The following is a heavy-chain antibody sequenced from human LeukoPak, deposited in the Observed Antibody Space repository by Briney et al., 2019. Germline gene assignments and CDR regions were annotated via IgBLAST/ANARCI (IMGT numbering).Heavy chain of an antibody. CDR2: IYSGGST. CDR3: ARDLGGYCSSTSCPGDY. D-gene: IGHD2-2*01. V-gene: IGHV3-53*01. J-gene: IGHJ4*02. Sequence: PGGSLRLSCAASGSTVSSNYMSWVRQAPGKGLEWVSVIYSGGSTYYADSVKGRFTISRDNSKNTLYLQMNSLRAEDTAVYYCARDLGGYCSSTSCPGDYWGQGTLVTVSS. CDR1: GSTVSSNY.